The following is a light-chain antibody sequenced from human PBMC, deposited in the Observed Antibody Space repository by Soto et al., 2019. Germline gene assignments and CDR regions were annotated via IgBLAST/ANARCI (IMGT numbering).Light chain of an antibody. CDR3: CSYASSTPFYV. J-gene: IGLJ1*01. CDR1: SSDVGSYNL. Sequence: QSALTQPASVSGSPGQSITISCTGTSSDVGSYNLVSWYQQHPGKAPKLMIYEVSKRPSGVSNRFSGSKSGNTASLTISGLQAEDEADYYCCSYASSTPFYVFGTGTKVTVL. CDR2: EVS. V-gene: IGLV2-23*02.